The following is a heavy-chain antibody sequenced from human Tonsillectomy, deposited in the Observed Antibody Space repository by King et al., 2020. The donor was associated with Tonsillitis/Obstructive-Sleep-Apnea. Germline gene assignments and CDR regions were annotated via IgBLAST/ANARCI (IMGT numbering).Heavy chain of an antibody. Sequence: VQLVESGGGLVQPGGSLRLSCVASGFTFSSYAMSWVRQAPGKGLEWDSGISGSGGSTYYADSVKGRFTISRDNSKNTLYLQMNTLRAEDTAVYFCAKEDDIVLVPAAMLDYWGQGTLVTVSS. J-gene: IGHJ4*02. V-gene: IGHV3-23*04. D-gene: IGHD2-2*01. CDR1: GFTFSSYA. CDR3: AKEDDIVLVPAAMLDY. CDR2: ISGSGGST.